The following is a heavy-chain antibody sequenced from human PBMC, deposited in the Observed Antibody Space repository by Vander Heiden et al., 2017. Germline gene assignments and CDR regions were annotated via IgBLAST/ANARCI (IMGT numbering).Heavy chain of an antibody. CDR1: GFNFNNYA. D-gene: IGHD6-19*01. Sequence: EVQLLQSGGDLVQPGGALTLSCAASGFNFNNYALSWFRQAPGKGLEWVSTISRSGATTYYSDSVKGRFTVSRNNSKNSLYLRMNTVRAEDTALYYCARSPISVTGFFDSWGQGTLVTVSS. J-gene: IGHJ4*02. CDR3: ARSPISVTGFFDS. CDR2: ISRSGATT. V-gene: IGHV3-23*01.